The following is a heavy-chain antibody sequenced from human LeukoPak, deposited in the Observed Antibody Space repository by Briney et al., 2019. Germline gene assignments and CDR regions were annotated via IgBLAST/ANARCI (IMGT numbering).Heavy chain of an antibody. CDR3: ASMVVVARGWFDP. CDR1: GGSFSGYY. J-gene: IGHJ5*02. V-gene: IGHV4-34*01. CDR2: INHSGST. D-gene: IGHD2-15*01. Sequence: SETLSLTCAVYGGSFSGYYWSWIRQPPGKGLEWIGEINHSGSTNYNPSPKSRVTISVDTSKNQFSLKLSSVTAADTAVYYCASMVVVARGWFDPWGQGTLVTVSS.